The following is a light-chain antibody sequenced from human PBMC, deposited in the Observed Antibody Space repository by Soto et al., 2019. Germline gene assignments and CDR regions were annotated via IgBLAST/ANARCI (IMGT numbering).Light chain of an antibody. V-gene: IGKV3-20*01. Sequence: EIVLTQSPGTLSLYPGERATLSCRASQSVSSSSYLAWYQQKPGQAPRLLIYGASSRATGIPDRFSGSGSATDFTLTISRLEPEYFAVYYCRQYGSSPSYTFGQGTKLEIK. J-gene: IGKJ2*01. CDR1: QSVSSSSY. CDR2: GAS. CDR3: RQYGSSPSYT.